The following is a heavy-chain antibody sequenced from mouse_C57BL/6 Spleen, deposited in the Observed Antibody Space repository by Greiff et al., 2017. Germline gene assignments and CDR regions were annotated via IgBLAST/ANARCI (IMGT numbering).Heavy chain of an antibody. Sequence: VHLVESGAELVRPGASVTLSCKASGYTFTDYEMHWVKQTPVHGLEWIGAIDPETGGTAYNQKFKGKAILTADKSSSTAYMELRSLTSEDSAVYYCTRDTAQATRGAWFAYWGQGTLVTVSA. CDR1: GYTFTDYE. D-gene: IGHD3-2*02. CDR2: IDPETGGT. CDR3: TRDTAQATRGAWFAY. J-gene: IGHJ3*01. V-gene: IGHV1-15*01.